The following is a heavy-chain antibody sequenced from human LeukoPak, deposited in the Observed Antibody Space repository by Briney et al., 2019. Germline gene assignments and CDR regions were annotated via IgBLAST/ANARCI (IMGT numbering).Heavy chain of an antibody. CDR1: GFSFSTYW. CDR2: IDSSGDVI. V-gene: IGHV3-48*04. Sequence: GGSLRLSCAASGFSFSTYWMTWVRRAPGKGLEWLSYIDSSGDVIYYADSVKGRFTISRDNAKNSVFLQMDSLRAEDTAVYYCAKGTHSSSWHWFDPWGQGTLVSVSS. J-gene: IGHJ5*02. CDR3: AKGTHSSSWHWFDP. D-gene: IGHD6-13*01.